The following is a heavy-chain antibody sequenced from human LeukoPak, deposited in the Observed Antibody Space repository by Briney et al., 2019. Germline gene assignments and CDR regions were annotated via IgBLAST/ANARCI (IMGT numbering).Heavy chain of an antibody. CDR1: GYSISSGYY. D-gene: IGHD3-10*01. CDR3: ASSYYGSGVNWFDP. CDR2: IYHSGST. Sequence: PSETLSLTCAVSGYSISSGYYWGWIRQPPGKXXXXXGSIYHSGSTYYNPSLKSRVTISVDTSKNQFSLKLSSVTAADTAVYYCASSYYGSGVNWFDPWGQGTLVTVSS. J-gene: IGHJ5*02. V-gene: IGHV4-38-2*01.